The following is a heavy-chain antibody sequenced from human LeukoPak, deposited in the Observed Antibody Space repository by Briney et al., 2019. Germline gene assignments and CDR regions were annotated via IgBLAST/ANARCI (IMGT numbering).Heavy chain of an antibody. CDR1: GGSFSGYN. J-gene: IGHJ5*01. CDR3: ARGSPKLDS. Sequence: SEALSLTCAVYGGSFSGYNWNWIRQAPGKGLEWIGEINHLGNTKKSPSLKGRVTLSVDTSKNQFSLKVTSVTAADTAVYYCARGSPKLDSWGQGTPVTVSS. CDR2: INHLGNT. V-gene: IGHV4-34*01.